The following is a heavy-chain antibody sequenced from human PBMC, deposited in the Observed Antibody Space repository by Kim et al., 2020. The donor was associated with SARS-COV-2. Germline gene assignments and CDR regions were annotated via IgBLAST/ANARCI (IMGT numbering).Heavy chain of an antibody. CDR3: ARGRGGISMVVVVITAAEYYFDY. J-gene: IGHJ4*02. CDR1: GGSFSDYS. CDR2: IDHRGST. Sequence: SGTLSLTCAVYGGSFSDYSWSWIRQPPGKGLEWIGDIDHRGSTNYNPSLKSRLTISVDTSKNQFSLKLTSVTAADTAVYYCARGRGGISMVVVVITAAEYYFDYWGRGSRVTVSS. D-gene: IGHD3-22*01. V-gene: IGHV4-34*01.